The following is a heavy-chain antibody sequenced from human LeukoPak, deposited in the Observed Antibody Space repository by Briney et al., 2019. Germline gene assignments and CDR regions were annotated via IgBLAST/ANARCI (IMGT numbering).Heavy chain of an antibody. V-gene: IGHV3-30*04. J-gene: IGHJ4*02. CDR2: ISHDGSNK. Sequence: GGSLRLSCAASGFTFSSYAMHWVRQAPGKGLEWVAVISHDGSNKYYADSKNTLYLQMNSLRAEDTAVYYCARRGFGESNFDYWGQGTLVTVSS. D-gene: IGHD3-10*01. CDR3: ARRGFGESNFDY. CDR1: GFTFSSYA.